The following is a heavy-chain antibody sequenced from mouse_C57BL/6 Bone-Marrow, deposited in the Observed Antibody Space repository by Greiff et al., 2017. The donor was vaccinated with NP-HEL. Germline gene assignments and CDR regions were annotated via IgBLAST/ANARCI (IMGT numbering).Heavy chain of an antibody. Sequence: QVQLQQPGTELVKPGASVKLSCKASGYTFTSYWMHWLKQRPGQGLEWIGNINPNNGGTNDNEKLKTKATLTEDKSSSTSYMQLSSLTSEDSAVYYCARDSGYAFDYWGQGTTLTVSS. CDR2: INPNNGGT. CDR1: GYTFTSYW. CDR3: ARDSGYAFDY. D-gene: IGHD3-2*02. V-gene: IGHV1-53*01. J-gene: IGHJ2*01.